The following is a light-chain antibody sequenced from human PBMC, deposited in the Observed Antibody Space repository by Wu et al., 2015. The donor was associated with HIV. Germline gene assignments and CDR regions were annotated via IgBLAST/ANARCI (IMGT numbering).Light chain of an antibody. CDR3: QQSYSTLPLT. CDR2: AAS. Sequence: DIQMTQSPSSLSASVGDRVTITCRASQSISSYLNWYQQKPGKAPKLLIYAASSLQSGVPSRFSGSGSGTDFTLTISSLQPEDFATCYCQQSYSTLPLTFGGGTKVEIK. V-gene: IGKV1-39*01. CDR1: QSISSY. J-gene: IGKJ4*01.